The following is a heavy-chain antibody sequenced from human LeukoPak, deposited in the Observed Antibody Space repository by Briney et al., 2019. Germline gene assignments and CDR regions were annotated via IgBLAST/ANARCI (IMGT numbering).Heavy chain of an antibody. CDR2: IYFSGST. J-gene: IGHJ4*02. Sequence: PSETLSLTCTVSGGSISSYYWSWIRQPPGKGLEWIGYIYFSGSTNYNPSLKSRVTVSLDTTKNQVSLKLSSVSAADTAVYYCASTGYCIGGSCYSNYFDHWGQGTLVTVSS. CDR3: ASTGYCIGGSCYSNYFDH. CDR1: GGSISSYY. V-gene: IGHV4-59*08. D-gene: IGHD2-15*01.